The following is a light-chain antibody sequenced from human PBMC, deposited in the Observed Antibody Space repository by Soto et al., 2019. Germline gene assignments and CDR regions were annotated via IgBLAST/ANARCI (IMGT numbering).Light chain of an antibody. V-gene: IGKV1-33*01. CDR2: DAF. CDR3: QQYDTFTVT. CDR1: QDINSY. Sequence: DIQMTQSTSSLSASVGDRVTITCQASQDINSYLSWYQQRPGKAPKLLIYDAFTLETGVPSRFSGSGSGTDFIFTISSLQPEDFATYYCQQYDTFTVTFGQGTRLAIK. J-gene: IGKJ5*01.